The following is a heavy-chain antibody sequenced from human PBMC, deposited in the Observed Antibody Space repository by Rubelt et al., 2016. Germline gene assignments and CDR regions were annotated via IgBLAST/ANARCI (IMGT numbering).Heavy chain of an antibody. CDR2: ISFGGTNK. D-gene: IGHD4-11*01. CDR3: ARDDYSSYYYYHMDV. CDR1: GFTSNTCA. V-gene: IGHV3-33*05. J-gene: IGHJ6*03. Sequence: GFTSNTCAMHWVRQAPGKGLEWVAIISFGGTNKYYEDSVKGRFTISRDNAKNTLYLQMNSLRPEDTAVYYCARDDYSSYYYYHMDVWGRGTTVTVSS.